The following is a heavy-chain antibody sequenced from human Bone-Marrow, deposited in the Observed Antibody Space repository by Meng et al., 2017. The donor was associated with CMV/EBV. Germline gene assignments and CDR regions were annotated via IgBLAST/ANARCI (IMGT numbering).Heavy chain of an antibody. CDR2: MNPNSGNT. Sequence: FTSYDINWVRQATGQGLEWMGWMNPNSGNTGYAQKFQGRVTMTRSTSISTAYMELSSLRSEDTAVYYCARGRYYYDSSGYYYLEYFQHWGQGTLVTVSS. CDR1: FTSYD. CDR3: ARGRYYYDSSGYYYLEYFQH. D-gene: IGHD3-22*01. J-gene: IGHJ1*01. V-gene: IGHV1-8*01.